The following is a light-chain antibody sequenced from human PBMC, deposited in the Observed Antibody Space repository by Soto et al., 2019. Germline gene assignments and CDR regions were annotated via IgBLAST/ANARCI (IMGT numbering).Light chain of an antibody. CDR1: E. Sequence: EAHWYQQVPGTAPKLLIYENNNRPSGVPDRFSGSKSGTSATLAITGLQAEDEAEYYCQSYDSSLSGYVFGTGTKVTVL. V-gene: IGLV1-40*01. J-gene: IGLJ1*01. CDR3: QSYDSSLSGYV. CDR2: ENN.